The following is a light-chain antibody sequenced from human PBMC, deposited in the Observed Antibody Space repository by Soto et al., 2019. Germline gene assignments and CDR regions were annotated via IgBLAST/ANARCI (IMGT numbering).Light chain of an antibody. J-gene: IGLJ1*01. Sequence: QSALTQPRSVSGPPGQSVTISCTGTSSDVGGYNYVSWYQQHPGIAPKLMIYDVSKRPSGVPDRFSGSKSGNTASLTISGLQAEDEADYYCCSYAGSYYVFGTGTKLTVL. V-gene: IGLV2-11*01. CDR2: DVS. CDR1: SSDVGGYNY. CDR3: CSYAGSYYV.